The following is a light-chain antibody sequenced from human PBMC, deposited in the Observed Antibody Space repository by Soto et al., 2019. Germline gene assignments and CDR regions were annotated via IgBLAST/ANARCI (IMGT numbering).Light chain of an antibody. CDR1: QSVSNNY. Sequence: EIVLTQSPGTLSLSPGERATLSCRARQSVSNNYLAWYQQKPGQAPRLLIYGASSRATGIPDRFRGSGSGTAFTITISRMEPEDFAVYYCQQYGNSWWTFGQGTKVEIK. CDR2: GAS. CDR3: QQYGNSWWT. V-gene: IGKV3-20*01. J-gene: IGKJ1*01.